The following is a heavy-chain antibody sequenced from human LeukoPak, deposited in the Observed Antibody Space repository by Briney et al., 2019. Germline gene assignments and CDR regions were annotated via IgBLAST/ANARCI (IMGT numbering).Heavy chain of an antibody. D-gene: IGHD3-3*01. CDR2: TNPNSGNT. CDR3: ARGRGEFITIFGVVIPNAFDYYYYMDV. CDR1: GYTFTSYD. Sequence: ASVKVSCKASGYTFTSYDINWVRQATGQGLEWMGWTNPNSGNTGYAQKFQGRVTMTRNTSISTAYMELSSLRSEDTAVYYCARGRGEFITIFGVVIPNAFDYYYYMDVWGKGTTVTVSS. J-gene: IGHJ6*03. V-gene: IGHV1-8*01.